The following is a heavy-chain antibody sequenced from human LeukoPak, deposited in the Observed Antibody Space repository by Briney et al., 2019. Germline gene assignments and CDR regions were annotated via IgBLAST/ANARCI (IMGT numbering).Heavy chain of an antibody. J-gene: IGHJ6*02. CDR3: ARSGGSGHIAPYYGMDV. D-gene: IGHD6-19*01. Sequence: GGSLRLSCAASGFTFSIYSMNWVRQAPGKGLEWVSSISSSSSYIYYADSVKGRFTISRDNAKNSLYLQMNSLRAEDTAVYYCARSGGSGHIAPYYGMDVWGQGTTVTVSS. CDR1: GFTFSIYS. CDR2: ISSSSSYI. V-gene: IGHV3-21*01.